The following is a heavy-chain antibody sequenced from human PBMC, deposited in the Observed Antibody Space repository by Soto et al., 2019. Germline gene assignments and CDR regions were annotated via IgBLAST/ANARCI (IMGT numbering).Heavy chain of an antibody. D-gene: IGHD6-19*01. V-gene: IGHV1-18*01. J-gene: IGHJ6*02. Sequence: QVQLVQSGAEVKKPGASVKVSCKASGYTFTSYGISWVRQAPGQGLEWVGWISAYNGNTNYAQKLQGRVTMTTDTSTSTAYMELRSLRSDDTAVYYCARESSGPDWRYYGMDVWGQGTTVTVSS. CDR2: ISAYNGNT. CDR1: GYTFTSYG. CDR3: ARESSGPDWRYYGMDV.